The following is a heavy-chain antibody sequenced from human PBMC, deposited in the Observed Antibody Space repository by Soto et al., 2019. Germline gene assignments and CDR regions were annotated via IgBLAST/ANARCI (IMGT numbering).Heavy chain of an antibody. J-gene: IGHJ4*02. Sequence: QVQLVQSGGGLVRPGGSLRLSCEASGFIFSDYYMAWIRQAPGKGLEWVSYISGSGDTIYYADSVKGRFTISRDSAKDSLYVQMNTLRDEDTAIYYCARLGQFDFWGQGTVVTVSS. CDR1: GFIFSDYY. CDR3: ARLGQFDF. CDR2: ISGSGDTI. V-gene: IGHV3-11*01.